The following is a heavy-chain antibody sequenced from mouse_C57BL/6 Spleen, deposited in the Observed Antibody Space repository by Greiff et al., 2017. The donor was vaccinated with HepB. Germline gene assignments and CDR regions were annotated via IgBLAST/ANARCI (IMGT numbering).Heavy chain of an antibody. CDR1: GYTFTSYW. J-gene: IGHJ2*01. CDR3: ARKGVYFDY. CDR2: IDPSDSYT. V-gene: IGHV1-69*01. Sequence: QVQLQQPGAELVMPGASVKLSFKASGYTFTSYWMHWVKQRPGQGLEWIGEIDPSDSYTNYNQKFKGKSTLTVDKSSSTAYMQLSSLTSEDSAVYYCARKGVYFDYWGQGTTLTVSS.